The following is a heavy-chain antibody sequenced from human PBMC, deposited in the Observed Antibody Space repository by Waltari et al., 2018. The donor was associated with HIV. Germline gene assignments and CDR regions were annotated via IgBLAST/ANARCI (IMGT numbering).Heavy chain of an antibody. Sequence: EVQLLESGGGLVQPGGSLRLSCAASGFTFSSYAMSWVRQAPGKGLEWVSVISGSCGSTYYADSVKCRFTISRDNSKNTLYLQMNSLRAEDTAVYYCAKDLTYNDFWSGNYYYYYGMDVWGQGTTVTVSS. V-gene: IGHV3-23*01. CDR2: ISGSCGST. J-gene: IGHJ6*02. CDR3: AKDLTYNDFWSGNYYYYYGMDV. D-gene: IGHD3-3*01. CDR1: GFTFSSYA.